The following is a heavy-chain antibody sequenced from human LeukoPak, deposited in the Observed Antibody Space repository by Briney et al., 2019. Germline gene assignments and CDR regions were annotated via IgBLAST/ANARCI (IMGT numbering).Heavy chain of an antibody. J-gene: IGHJ1*01. CDR1: GYTFTSYD. V-gene: IGHV1-8*01. CDR2: MNPNSGNT. CDR3: ASLCSSTSCPRALVQH. D-gene: IGHD2-2*01. Sequence: ASVKVSCKASGYTFTSYDINWVRQATGQGLEWMGWMNPNSGNTGYAQKFQGRVTMTRNTSISTAYMELSSLRSEDTAVYYCASLCSSTSCPRALVQHWGQGTLVTVSS.